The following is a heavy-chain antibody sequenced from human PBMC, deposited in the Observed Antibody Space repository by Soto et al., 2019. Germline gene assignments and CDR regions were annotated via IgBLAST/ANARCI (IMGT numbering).Heavy chain of an antibody. CDR1: GGSISSYY. Sequence: PSETLSLTCTVSGGSISSYYWSWIRQPPGKGLEWIGYIYYSGSTNYNPSLKSRVTISVDTSKNQFSLKLSSVTAADTAVYYCARARYCSGGSCYLDYWGQGTLVTVPQ. V-gene: IGHV4-59*01. CDR3: ARARYCSGGSCYLDY. J-gene: IGHJ4*02. D-gene: IGHD2-15*01. CDR2: IYYSGST.